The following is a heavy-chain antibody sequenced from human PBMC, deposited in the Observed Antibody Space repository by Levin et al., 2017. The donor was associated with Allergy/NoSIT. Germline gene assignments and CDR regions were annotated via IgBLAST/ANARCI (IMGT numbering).Heavy chain of an antibody. D-gene: IGHD2-15*01. V-gene: IGHV4-34*01. J-gene: IGHJ4*02. CDR1: GGSFSGYY. CDR3: ARAHYYCSGGSCYSGYFDY. Sequence: TSQTLSLTCAVYGGSFSGYYWSWIRQPPGKGLEWIGEINHSGSTNYNPSLKSRVTISVDTSKNQFSLKLSSVTAADTAVYYCARAHYYCSGGSCYSGYFDYWGQGTLVTVSS. CDR2: INHSGST.